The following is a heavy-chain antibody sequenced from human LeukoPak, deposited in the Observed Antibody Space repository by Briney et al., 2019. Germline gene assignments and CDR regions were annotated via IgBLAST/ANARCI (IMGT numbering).Heavy chain of an antibody. J-gene: IGHJ6*03. CDR3: ARGPIVATIPGYYYYMDV. V-gene: IGHV1-8*01. D-gene: IGHD5-12*01. CDR1: GYTFTSYD. Sequence: VASVKVSCKASGYTFTSYDINWVRQATGQGLEWMGWMNPNSGNTGYAQKFQGRVTMTRNTSISTAYMELSSLRSEDTAAYYCARGPIVATIPGYYYYMDVWGKGTTVTVSS. CDR2: MNPNSGNT.